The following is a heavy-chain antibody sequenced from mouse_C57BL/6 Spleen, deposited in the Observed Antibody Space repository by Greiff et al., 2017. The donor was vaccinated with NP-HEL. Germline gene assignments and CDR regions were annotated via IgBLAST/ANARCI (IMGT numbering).Heavy chain of an antibody. CDR2: IYPGDGDT. CDR3: ARDRSNYDYAMDY. D-gene: IGHD2-5*01. Sequence: QVQLQQSGPELVKPGASVKISCKASGYAFGSSWMNWVKQRPGKGLEWIGRIYPGDGDTNYNGKFKGKATLTADKSSSTAYMQLSSLTSEDSAVYFCARDRSNYDYAMDYWGQGTSVTVSS. V-gene: IGHV1-82*01. J-gene: IGHJ4*01. CDR1: GYAFGSSW.